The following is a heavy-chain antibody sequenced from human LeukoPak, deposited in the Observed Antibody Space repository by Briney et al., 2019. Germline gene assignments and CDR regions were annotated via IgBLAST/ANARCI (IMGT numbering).Heavy chain of an antibody. CDR1: GGTFSSYA. CDR3: ARGPLSGWYQIDY. V-gene: IGHV1-8*02. D-gene: IGHD6-19*01. CDR2: MNPNSGNT. J-gene: IGHJ4*02. Sequence: GASVKVSCKASGGTFSSYAISWVRQAPGQGLEWMGWMNPNSGNTGYAQKFQGRVTMTRNTSISTAYMELSSLRSEDTAVYYCARGPLSGWYQIDYWGQGTLVTVSS.